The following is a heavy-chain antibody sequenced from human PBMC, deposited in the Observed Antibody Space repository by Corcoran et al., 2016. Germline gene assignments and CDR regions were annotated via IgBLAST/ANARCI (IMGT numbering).Heavy chain of an antibody. CDR1: GYTFTSYY. CDR3: ARGTYRYDSSGYYWEGSHDY. Sequence: QVQLVQSGAEVKKPGASVKVSCKASGYTFTSYYMHWVRQAPGQGLEWMGIINPSGGSTSYAQKFQGRVTMTRDTSTSTVYMELSSLRSEDTAVYYCARGTYRYDSSGYYWEGSHDYWGQGTLVTVSS. J-gene: IGHJ4*02. V-gene: IGHV1-46*01. D-gene: IGHD3-22*01. CDR2: INPSGGST.